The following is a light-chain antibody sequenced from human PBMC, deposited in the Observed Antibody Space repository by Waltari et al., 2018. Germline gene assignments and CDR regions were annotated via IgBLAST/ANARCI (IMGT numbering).Light chain of an antibody. CDR1: QGVSSN. J-gene: IGKJ4*01. CDR3: QQYNNWPRLT. Sequence: EIVMTQAPATLTVSPGESATLSCRASQGVSSNLAWYQQKPGQPPPLLIYGATTRATGIQARFSGSGSGTEFTLTISSMQSEDFAVYYCQQYNNWPRLTFGGGTKVEIK. V-gene: IGKV3-15*01. CDR2: GAT.